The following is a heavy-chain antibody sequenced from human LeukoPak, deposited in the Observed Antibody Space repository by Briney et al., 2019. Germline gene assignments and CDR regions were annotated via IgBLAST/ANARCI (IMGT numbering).Heavy chain of an antibody. CDR2: ISGHNDDT. Sequence: ASVKVSCKASGYTFTSYAISCVRPAPGQGLEWMGWISGHNDDTNYAQRLQGRVTMTTDTSTRTAYMELRSLRSDDTAVYYCARAVYCSGGSCYPYYYYYYMDVWGKGTTVTVSS. D-gene: IGHD2-15*01. CDR3: ARAVYCSGGSCYPYYYYYYMDV. CDR1: GYTFTSYA. V-gene: IGHV1-18*01. J-gene: IGHJ6*03.